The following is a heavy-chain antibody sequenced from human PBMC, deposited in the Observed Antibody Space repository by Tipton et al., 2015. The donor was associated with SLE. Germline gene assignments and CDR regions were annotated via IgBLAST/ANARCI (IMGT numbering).Heavy chain of an antibody. CDR3: ARDDSLVVVAATYAFDI. D-gene: IGHD2-15*01. J-gene: IGHJ3*02. V-gene: IGHV1-18*01. CDR2: ISAYNGNT. Sequence: QLEQSGPEVKKPGASVKVSCKASGYTFTSYGISWVRQAPGQGLEWMGWISAYNGNTNYAQKLQGRVTMTTDTSTSTAYMELRSLRSDDTAVYYCARDDSLVVVAATYAFDIWGQGTMVTVSS. CDR1: GYTFTSYG.